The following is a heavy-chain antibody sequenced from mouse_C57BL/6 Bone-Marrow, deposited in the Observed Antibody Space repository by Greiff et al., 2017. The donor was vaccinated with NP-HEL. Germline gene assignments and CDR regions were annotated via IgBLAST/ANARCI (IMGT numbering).Heavy chain of an antibody. J-gene: IGHJ4*01. V-gene: IGHV3-8*01. CDR1: GYSITSDY. D-gene: IGHD2-2*01. CDR2: ISYSGST. Sequence: EVKVVESGPGLAKPSQTLSLTCSVTGYSITSDYWNWIRKFPGNKLEYMGYISYSGSTYYNPSLKSRISITRDTSKNQYYLQLKSVTTEDTATYYCARSPLWLRRNYYAMDYWGQGTSVTVSS. CDR3: ARSPLWLRRNYYAMDY.